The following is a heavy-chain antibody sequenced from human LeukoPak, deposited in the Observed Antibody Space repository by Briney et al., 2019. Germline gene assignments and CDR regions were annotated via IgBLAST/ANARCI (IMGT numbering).Heavy chain of an antibody. CDR1: GGTFNTYA. J-gene: IGHJ4*02. D-gene: IGHD3-10*01. V-gene: IGHV1-69*06. CDR2: IIPIFGTA. CDR3: ARTSKRFGPNDY. Sequence: EASVKVSCKASGGTFNTYAISWVRQAPGQGLEWMGGIIPIFGTANYAQKFQGRVTITADKSTSTAYMELSSLRSEDTAVYYCARTSKRFGPNDYWGQGTLVTVSS.